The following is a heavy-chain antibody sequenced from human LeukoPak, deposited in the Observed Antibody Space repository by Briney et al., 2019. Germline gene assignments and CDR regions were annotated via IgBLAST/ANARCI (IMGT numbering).Heavy chain of an antibody. V-gene: IGHV4-39*01. CDR1: GGSISSSSYY. J-gene: IGHJ4*02. Sequence: SETLSLTCTVSGGSISSSSYYWGWIRQPPGKGLEWIGSIYYSGSTYYNPSLKSRVTISVDTSKNQFSLKLSSVTAADTAVYYCAGLYYGSGSYSPYFDYWGQGTLVTVSS. CDR2: IYYSGST. CDR3: AGLYYGSGSYSPYFDY. D-gene: IGHD3-10*01.